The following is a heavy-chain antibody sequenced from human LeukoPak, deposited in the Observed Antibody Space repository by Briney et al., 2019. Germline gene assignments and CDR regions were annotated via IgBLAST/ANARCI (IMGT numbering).Heavy chain of an antibody. V-gene: IGHV3-30*18. CDR1: GFTFSSYG. Sequence: GRSLRLSCAASGFTFSSYGMHWVHQAPGKGLEWVAVISYDGSNKYYADSVKGRFTISRDNSKNTLYLQMNSLRAEDTAVYYCAKRAAAGTFDFDYWGQGTLVTVSS. CDR3: AKRAAAGTFDFDY. J-gene: IGHJ4*02. CDR2: ISYDGSNK. D-gene: IGHD6-13*01.